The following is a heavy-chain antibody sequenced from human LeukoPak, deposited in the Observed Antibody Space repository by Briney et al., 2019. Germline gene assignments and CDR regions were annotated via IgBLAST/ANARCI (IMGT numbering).Heavy chain of an antibody. CDR2: ISGSDDST. CDR3: AKGRIVPAALLDY. V-gene: IGHV3-23*01. Sequence: PGGSLRLSCAASGFTFSRYAMNWVRQAPGKGLEWVSAISGSDDSTYYADSVKGRFTISRDTSKNTLYLQMNSLRAEDTAIYYCAKGRIVPAALLDYWGQGTLVTVSS. D-gene: IGHD2-2*01. CDR1: GFTFSRYA. J-gene: IGHJ4*02.